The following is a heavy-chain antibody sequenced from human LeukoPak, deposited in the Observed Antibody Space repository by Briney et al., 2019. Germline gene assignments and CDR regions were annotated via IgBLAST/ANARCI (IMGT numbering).Heavy chain of an antibody. CDR1: RGSISTYY. CDR2: ISTGGST. J-gene: IGHJ4*02. D-gene: IGHD1-1*01. Sequence: PSETLSLTCTISRGSISTYYWNWIRQPPGKGLAWIGYISTGGSTNYNPSLKSRVTISVDPPKNQFSLNLSSVTAADTAVYYCARRRTTGTTGYFDYWGQGTLVTVSS. CDR3: ARRRTTGTTGYFDY. V-gene: IGHV4-4*09.